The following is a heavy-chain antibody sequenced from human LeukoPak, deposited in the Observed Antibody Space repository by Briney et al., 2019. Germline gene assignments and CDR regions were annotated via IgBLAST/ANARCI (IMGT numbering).Heavy chain of an antibody. CDR3: ARSSGSYSRDYFDY. CDR1: GYTFTGYY. CDR2: INPNSGGT. V-gene: IGHV1-2*02. Sequence: ASVKVSCKASGYTFTGYYMHWVRQAPGQGLEWMGWINPNSGGTNYAQKFQGRVTMTRDTSISTAYMELSSLRSDDTAVYYCARSSGSYSRDYFDYRGQGTLVTVSS. J-gene: IGHJ4*02. D-gene: IGHD1-26*01.